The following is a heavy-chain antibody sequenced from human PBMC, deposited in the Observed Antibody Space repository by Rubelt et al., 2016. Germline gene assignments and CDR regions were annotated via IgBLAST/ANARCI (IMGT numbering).Heavy chain of an antibody. D-gene: IGHD6-6*01. CDR3: ARTSSSSCDY. V-gene: IGHV3-48*02. Sequence: EVQLVESGGGLVNPGGSLRLSCAASGFTFSTYNMNWVRQAPGKGLEWISYINYKGSTISYADSVKGRFTISRDNAKNSLDLQMNSLRDDDTAVYYCARTSSSSCDYWGQGTLVTVSS. J-gene: IGHJ4*02. CDR2: INYKGSTI. CDR1: GFTFSTYN.